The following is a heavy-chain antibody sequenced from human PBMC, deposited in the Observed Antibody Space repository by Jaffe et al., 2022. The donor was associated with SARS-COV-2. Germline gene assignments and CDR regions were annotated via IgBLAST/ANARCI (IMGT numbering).Heavy chain of an antibody. V-gene: IGHV4-38-2*02. CDR2: IYHSGST. CDR3: ARILIVVVPAAIDY. Sequence: QVQLQESGPGLVKPSETLSLTCTVSGYSISSGYYWGWIRQPPGKGLEWIGSIYHSGSTYYNPSLKSRVTISVDTSKNQFSLKLSSVTAADTAVYYCARILIVVVPAAIDYWGQGTLVTVSS. J-gene: IGHJ4*02. D-gene: IGHD2-2*01. CDR1: GYSISSGYY.